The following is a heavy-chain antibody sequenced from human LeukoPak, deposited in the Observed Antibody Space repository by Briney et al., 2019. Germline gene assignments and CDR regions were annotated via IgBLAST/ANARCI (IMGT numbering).Heavy chain of an antibody. V-gene: IGHV1-46*01. CDR1: GYTFTSYD. J-gene: IGHJ4*02. Sequence: GASVKVSCKASGYTFTSYDINWVRQAPGQGLDWMGIINPSRGNTYYAQKFRGRVTMTRDTSTSTVYMELSSLRSDDTAVYYCAKGESSGPSDGWGQGTLVTVSS. CDR2: INPSRGNT. CDR3: AKGESSGPSDG. D-gene: IGHD6-19*01.